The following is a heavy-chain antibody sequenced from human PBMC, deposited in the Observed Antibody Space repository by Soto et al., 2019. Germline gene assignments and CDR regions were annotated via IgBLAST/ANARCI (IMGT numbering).Heavy chain of an antibody. D-gene: IGHD3-16*01. CDR2: SYYSGST. CDR3: ARVALGEPVY. Sequence: SETLSLTCTVSGDSISSGGYYWSWIRQHPGKGLEWIGSSYYSGSTYYNPSLKSRVTISIDTSKNQFSLKLSSVTAADTAVFYCARVALGEPVYWGQGSLVTVS. CDR1: GDSISSGGYY. J-gene: IGHJ4*02. V-gene: IGHV4-31*03.